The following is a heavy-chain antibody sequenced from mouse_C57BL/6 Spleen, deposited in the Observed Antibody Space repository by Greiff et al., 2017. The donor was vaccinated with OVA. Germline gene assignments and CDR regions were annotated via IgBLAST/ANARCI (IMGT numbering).Heavy chain of an antibody. Sequence: QVQLQQPGAELVKPGASVKVSCKASGYTFTSYWMHWVKQRPGQGLEWIGRIHPSDSDTNYNPKFKGKATLTVDKSSSTAYMPRSSLTSEDSAVYYCAIKVITTVVEGGDYWGQGTSVTVSS. CDR1: GYTFTSYW. CDR3: AIKVITTVVEGGDY. CDR2: IHPSDSDT. D-gene: IGHD1-1*01. J-gene: IGHJ4*01. V-gene: IGHV1-74*01.